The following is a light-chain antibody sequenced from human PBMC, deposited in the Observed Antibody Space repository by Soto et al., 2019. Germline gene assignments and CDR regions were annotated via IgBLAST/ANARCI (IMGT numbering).Light chain of an antibody. Sequence: QAVVTQSPSASASLGASVKLTCTLSSGHSNYAIAWHQQRPEKGPRYLMKLNSDGSHNKGDGIPDRFSGSSSGAERYLTISSLQSEDEADYYCQTWGTGIRVFGGGTKLTVL. CDR1: SGHSNYA. CDR3: QTWGTGIRV. CDR2: LNSDGSH. J-gene: IGLJ3*02. V-gene: IGLV4-69*01.